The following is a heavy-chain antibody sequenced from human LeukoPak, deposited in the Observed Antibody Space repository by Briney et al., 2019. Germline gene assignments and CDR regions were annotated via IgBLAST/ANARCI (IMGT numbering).Heavy chain of an antibody. CDR2: INWNGGST. Sequence: GGSLRLSCAASGFNFDDYGMSWVRQAPGKGLEWVSGINWNGGSTGYADSVKGRFTISRDNAKNSLYLQMNSLRAEDTALYYCAKAHVPTMIRGVVSSDWGQGTLVTVSS. CDR3: AKAHVPTMIRGVVSSD. J-gene: IGHJ4*02. V-gene: IGHV3-20*04. D-gene: IGHD3-10*01. CDR1: GFNFDDYG.